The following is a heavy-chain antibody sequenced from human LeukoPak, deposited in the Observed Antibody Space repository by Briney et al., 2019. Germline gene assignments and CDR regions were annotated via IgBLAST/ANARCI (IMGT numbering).Heavy chain of an antibody. V-gene: IGHV3-49*04. CDR2: IKSRAYAGTS. Sequence: GRSLRLSCTTSVFTFVDYGLSWVRQAPGKGLVWVALIKSRAYAGTSEHAASVKGRVSISKDNSKNIAYMQMNSLKTEDTAVYYCARDEVFWSGSIFDYWGQGTLVTVSS. J-gene: IGHJ4*02. CDR3: ARDEVFWSGSIFDY. CDR1: VFTFVDYG. D-gene: IGHD3-3*01.